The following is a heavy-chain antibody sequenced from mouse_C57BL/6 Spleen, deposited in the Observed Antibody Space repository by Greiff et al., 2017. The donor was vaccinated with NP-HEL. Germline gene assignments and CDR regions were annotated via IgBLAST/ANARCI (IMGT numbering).Heavy chain of an antibody. CDR2: IHPNSGST. J-gene: IGHJ4*01. CDR3: ARYGSSYGYAMDY. CDR1: GYTFTSYW. Sequence: QVQLQQPGAELVKPGASVKLSCKASGYTFTSYWMHWVKQRPGQGLEWIGMIHPNSGSTNYNEKFKSKATLTVDKSTSTAYMQLSSLTSEDAEVDYCARYGSSYGYAMDYWGQGTSVTVSS. V-gene: IGHV1-64*01. D-gene: IGHD1-1*01.